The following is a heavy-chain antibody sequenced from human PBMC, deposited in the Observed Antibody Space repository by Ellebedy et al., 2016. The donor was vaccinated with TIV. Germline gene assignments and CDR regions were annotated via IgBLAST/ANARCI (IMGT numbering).Heavy chain of an antibody. CDR3: ARVTGGNWLRSHFDY. CDR1: GLTFSSYS. Sequence: GESLKISCAASGLTFSSYSMNWVRQAPGKGLEWVSSISSSSSYIYYADSVKGRFAISRDNARNSLYLQMNSLRAEDTAVYYCARVTGGNWLRSHFDYWGQGTPVTVS. CDR2: ISSSSSYI. V-gene: IGHV3-21*04. J-gene: IGHJ4*02. D-gene: IGHD1-1*01.